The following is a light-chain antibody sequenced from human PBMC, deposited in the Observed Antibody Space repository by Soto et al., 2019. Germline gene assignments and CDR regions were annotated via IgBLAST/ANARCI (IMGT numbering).Light chain of an antibody. J-gene: IGKJ1*01. V-gene: IGKV3-20*01. Sequence: EVGLSRSPATLSLSPGERATLSCRASQSVSSSYLAWYQQKPGQAPRLLIYGASSRATGIPDRFSGSGSGTDFTLTISRLEPEDFAVYYCQQYGSSPRTFVQGTKVDIK. CDR3: QQYGSSPRT. CDR2: GAS. CDR1: QSVSSSY.